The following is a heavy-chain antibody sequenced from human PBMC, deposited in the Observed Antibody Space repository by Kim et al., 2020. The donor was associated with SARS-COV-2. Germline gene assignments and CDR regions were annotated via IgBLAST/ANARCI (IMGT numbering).Heavy chain of an antibody. CDR3: AKQGYIFERNTYYGMDL. D-gene: IGHD5-12*01. CDR1: GFSFNNYG. CDR2: ISYEGSKK. Sequence: GGSLRLSCAASGFSFNNYGMHWVRQAPGKGLEWVAFISYEGSKKQYLDSLKGRFTVSRDYSKNTLYLQMNSLTAEDTAVYYCAKQGYIFERNTYYGMDLWGQGTTVPVSS. J-gene: IGHJ6*02. V-gene: IGHV3-30*18.